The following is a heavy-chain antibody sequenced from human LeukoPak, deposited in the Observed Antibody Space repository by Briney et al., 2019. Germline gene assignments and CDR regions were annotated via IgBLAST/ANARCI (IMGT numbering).Heavy chain of an antibody. CDR1: GGPISSSSYD. J-gene: IGHJ4*02. D-gene: IGHD1-26*01. CDR2: IYYSGST. V-gene: IGHV4-39*01. Sequence: SETLSLTCTVSGGPISSSSYDWGWIRQPPGKGLEWIGSIYYSGSTYYNPSLKSRVTISVDTSKNQFSLKLSSVTAADTAVYYCARHPVGATRSYFDYWGQGTLVTVSS. CDR3: ARHPVGATRSYFDY.